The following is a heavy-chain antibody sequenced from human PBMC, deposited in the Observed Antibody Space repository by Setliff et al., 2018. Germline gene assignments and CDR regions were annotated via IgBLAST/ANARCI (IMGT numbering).Heavy chain of an antibody. J-gene: IGHJ6*02. Sequence: ASVKVSCKASGYSFSSYGIAWVRQAPGQGLEWMGWISAYNGNTKYAQKFQGRVTTTTDTSTSTVYMELRSLTSDDTAVYYCARDYSNFPPYYYYGMDVWGQGTTVTV. D-gene: IGHD4-4*01. CDR1: GYSFSSYG. CDR3: ARDYSNFPPYYYYGMDV. V-gene: IGHV1-18*01. CDR2: ISAYNGNT.